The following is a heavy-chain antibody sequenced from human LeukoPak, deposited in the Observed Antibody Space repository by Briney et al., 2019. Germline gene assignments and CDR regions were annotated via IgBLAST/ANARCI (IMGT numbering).Heavy chain of an antibody. Sequence: PGGSLRLSCAASGFTFSSYSMNWVRQAPGKGLEWVSYISSSSSTIYYADSVKGRFTISRDNSKNTLYLQMNSLRVEDTAVYYCARTYSSSWGIIDYWGQGTLVTVSS. CDR1: GFTFSSYS. V-gene: IGHV3-48*01. D-gene: IGHD6-13*01. CDR3: ARTYSSSWGIIDY. CDR2: ISSSSSTI. J-gene: IGHJ4*02.